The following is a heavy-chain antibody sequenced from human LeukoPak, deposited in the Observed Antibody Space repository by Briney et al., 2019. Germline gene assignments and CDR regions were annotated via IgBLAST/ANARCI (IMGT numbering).Heavy chain of an antibody. CDR3: PSGSADY. CDR2: ITASGGST. V-gene: IGHV3-23*01. D-gene: IGHD1-26*01. J-gene: IGHJ4*02. Sequence: GGSLRLSCAASGFTFSSYAMSWVRQAPGKALEWVSAITASGGSTYYADSVKGRSTISRDNSKNTLYLQMNRLRAEDAAVYYCPSGSADYWGQGTLVTVSS. CDR1: GFTFSSYA.